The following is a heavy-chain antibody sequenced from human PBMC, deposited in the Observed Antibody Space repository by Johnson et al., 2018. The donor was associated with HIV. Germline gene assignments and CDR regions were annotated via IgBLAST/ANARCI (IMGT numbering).Heavy chain of an antibody. J-gene: IGHJ3*02. CDR1: GFTVSSNY. V-gene: IGHV3-66*02. Sequence: VQLVESGGGLVQPGGSLRLSCAAFGFTVSSNYMSWVRQAPGKGLEWVSVIYSGGSTYYADSVKGRFTISRDNFKNTLYLQMNSLRAEDTAVYYCTKMGALGAFDIWGQGTMVTVSS. D-gene: IGHD3-16*01. CDR3: TKMGALGAFDI. CDR2: IYSGGST.